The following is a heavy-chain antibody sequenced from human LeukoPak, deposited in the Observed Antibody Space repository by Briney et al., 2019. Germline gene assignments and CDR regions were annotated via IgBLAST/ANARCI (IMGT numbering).Heavy chain of an antibody. D-gene: IGHD5-12*01. J-gene: IGHJ4*02. CDR3: AKGWNGYDRFDY. Sequence: GGSLRLSCAASGFTFSAYAMGWVRQAPGRGLEWVSGISGSGDNTYYADAVQGRFTISRDNTKNTVYLQMNSLRAEDTAVYYCAKGWNGYDRFDYWGQGTLVTVSS. CDR2: ISGSGDNT. V-gene: IGHV3-23*01. CDR1: GFTFSAYA.